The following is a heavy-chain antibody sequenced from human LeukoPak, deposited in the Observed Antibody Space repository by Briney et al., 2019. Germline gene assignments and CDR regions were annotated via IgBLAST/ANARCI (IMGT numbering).Heavy chain of an antibody. V-gene: IGHV3-33*08. J-gene: IGHJ4*02. Sequence: PGGSLRLSCAASGFTFSSYAMSWVRQAPGKGLEWVAFIRYDGSNKYYADSVKGRFTISRDNAKNSLYLQMNSLRAEDTAVYYCARSDYYGSGSYYNLDYWGQGTLVTVSS. CDR2: IRYDGSNK. D-gene: IGHD3-10*01. CDR1: GFTFSSYA. CDR3: ARSDYYGSGSYYNLDY.